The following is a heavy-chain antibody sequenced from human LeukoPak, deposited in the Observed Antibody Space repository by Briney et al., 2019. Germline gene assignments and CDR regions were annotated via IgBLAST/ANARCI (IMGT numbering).Heavy chain of an antibody. V-gene: IGHV1-2*02. Sequence: GASVKVSCKASGYTFTGYYMHWVRQAPGQGLEWMGWINPNSGGTNYAQKFQGRVTMTRDTSISTAYMEPSRLRSDDTAVYYCARDRSYSSGWYNYWGQGTLVTVSS. CDR3: ARDRSYSSGWYNY. CDR1: GYTFTGYY. D-gene: IGHD6-19*01. J-gene: IGHJ4*02. CDR2: INPNSGGT.